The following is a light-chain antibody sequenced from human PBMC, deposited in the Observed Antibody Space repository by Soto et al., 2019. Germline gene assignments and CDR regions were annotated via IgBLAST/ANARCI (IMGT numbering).Light chain of an antibody. CDR2: KAS. J-gene: IGKJ5*01. V-gene: IGKV1-5*03. CDR1: QTIYTF. CDR3: QQYTNYPIT. Sequence: DIQMTQSPSTLSASVGDRVTIACRANQTIYTFLAWYQQKPGKAPKLLIYKASTLESGVPSRISGSGSGTEFTLTISSLQPDDFATYYCQQYTNYPITFGQGTRLEIK.